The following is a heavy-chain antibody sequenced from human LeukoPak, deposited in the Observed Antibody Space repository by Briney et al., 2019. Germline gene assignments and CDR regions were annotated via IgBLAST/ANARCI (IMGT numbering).Heavy chain of an antibody. CDR3: ARDSSRGIAAAGILLP. J-gene: IGHJ5*02. D-gene: IGHD6-13*01. Sequence: TGGSLRLSCAASGFTVSSNYMSWVRQAPGKGLEWVSVIYSGGSTYYADSVKGRFTISRDNSKNTLYLQMNSLRAEDTAVYYCARDSSRGIAAAGILLPGGQGTLVTVSS. V-gene: IGHV3-66*01. CDR1: GFTVSSNY. CDR2: IYSGGST.